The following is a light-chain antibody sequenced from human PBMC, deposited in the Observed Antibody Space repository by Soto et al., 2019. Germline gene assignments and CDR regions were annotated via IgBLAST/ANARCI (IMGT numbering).Light chain of an antibody. V-gene: IGKV1-39*01. CDR2: GAS. Sequence: DIQMTQSPSSLSASVGDRVTITCRASQIISSFLNWYQQEPGKAPKLLIYGASSLQRGLPSRFSGGGSGTDFTLTIGSLQPEDFATYYCQQSYSTPYTFGQVTALEIK. CDR1: QIISSF. CDR3: QQSYSTPYT. J-gene: IGKJ2*01.